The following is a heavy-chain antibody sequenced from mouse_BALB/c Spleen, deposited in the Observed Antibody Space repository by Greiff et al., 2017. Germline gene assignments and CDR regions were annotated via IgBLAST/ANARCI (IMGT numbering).Heavy chain of an antibody. D-gene: IGHD2-3*01. Sequence: QVQLQQSGPQLVRPGASVKISCKASGYSFTSYWMHWVKQRPGQGLEWIGMIDPSDSETRLNQKFKDKATLTVDKSSSTAYMQLSSPTSEDSAVYYCTRPLDGYYLFAYWGQGTLVTVSA. CDR2: IDPSDSET. CDR3: TRPLDGYYLFAY. J-gene: IGHJ3*01. CDR1: GYSFTSYW. V-gene: IGHV1S127*01.